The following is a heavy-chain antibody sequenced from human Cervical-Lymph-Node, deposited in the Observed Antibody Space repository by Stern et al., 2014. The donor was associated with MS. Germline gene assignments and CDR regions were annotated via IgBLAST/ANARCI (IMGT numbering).Heavy chain of an antibody. Sequence: VQLVESEPEVRQPGASVRVSCKASGYTFTTPNYGIAWVREAPGRALDWMGWISSYNGNTVYAQKLQDRVTMTTATSTSTAYMELRSLRSDDTAFYYCARERLRDFNDYHFDSWGQGTLVTVSS. D-gene: IGHD4-11*01. J-gene: IGHJ4*02. V-gene: IGHV1-18*01. CDR1: GYTFTTPNYG. CDR3: ARERLRDFNDYHFDS. CDR2: ISSYNGNT.